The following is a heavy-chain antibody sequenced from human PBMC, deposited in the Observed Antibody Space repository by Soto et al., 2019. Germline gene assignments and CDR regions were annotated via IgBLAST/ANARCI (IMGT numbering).Heavy chain of an antibody. CDR2: IGTSGDNT. J-gene: IGHJ4*02. D-gene: IGHD3-3*01. Sequence: EVQLLESGGGLVQPGRSLRLSCVASGFTFSNYAMTWVRQAPGKGLEWVSAIGTSGDNTYYADSVKGRFTISRDNSKNTLYLQINSLRADDTAVYYGAKDMCDFWTHFDRWGQGTPVTVSS. CDR1: GFTFSNYA. CDR3: AKDMCDFWTHFDR. V-gene: IGHV3-23*01.